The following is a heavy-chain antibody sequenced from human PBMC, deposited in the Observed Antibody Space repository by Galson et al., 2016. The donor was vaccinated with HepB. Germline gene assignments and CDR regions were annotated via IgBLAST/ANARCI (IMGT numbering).Heavy chain of an antibody. CDR3: ARPLRYISVFGVVRGDYYGMDV. CDR1: GFSFSNYD. Sequence: SLRLSCAASGFSFSNYDMNWVRQAPGKGLEWVSSISHNGQAFYAGSVKGRFTISRDNARTSLHLQMNALRAEDTAVYYCARPLRYISVFGVVRGDYYGMDVWGQGTTVTVAS. V-gene: IGHV3-69-1*01. CDR2: ISHNGQA. J-gene: IGHJ6*02. D-gene: IGHD3-3*01.